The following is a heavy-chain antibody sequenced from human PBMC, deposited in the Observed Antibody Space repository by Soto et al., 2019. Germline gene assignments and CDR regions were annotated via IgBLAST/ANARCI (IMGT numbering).Heavy chain of an antibody. J-gene: IGHJ3*02. CDR2: IYYSGST. V-gene: IGHV4-59*01. CDR3: ARGRDGYNPTAFDI. D-gene: IGHD5-12*01. Sequence: SETLSLTCTVSGGSISSYYWIWLRQPPGKGLEWIGYIYYSGSTNYNPSLKSRVTISVDTSKNQFSLKLSSVTAADTAVYYCARGRDGYNPTAFDIWGQGTMVTV. CDR1: GGSISSYY.